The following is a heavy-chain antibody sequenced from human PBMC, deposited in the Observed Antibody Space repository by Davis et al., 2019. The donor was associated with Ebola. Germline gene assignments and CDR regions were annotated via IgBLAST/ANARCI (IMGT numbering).Heavy chain of an antibody. Sequence: PSETLSLTCTVSGGSISSYYWSWIRQPPGKGLEWIGEIYHSGSTNYNPSLKSRVTISVDKSKNQFSLKLSSVTAADTAVYYCAGDYDFWGDHGGYWGQGTLVTVSS. D-gene: IGHD3-3*01. CDR3: AGDYDFWGDHGGY. V-gene: IGHV4-59*12. CDR2: IYHSGST. CDR1: GGSISSYY. J-gene: IGHJ4*02.